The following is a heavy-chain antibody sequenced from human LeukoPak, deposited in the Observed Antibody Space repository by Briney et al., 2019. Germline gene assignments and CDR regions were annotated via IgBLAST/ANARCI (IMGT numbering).Heavy chain of an antibody. CDR3: AKDWRKRGYSGYDSVDY. D-gene: IGHD5-12*01. CDR1: GFTFSSYG. Sequence: GGSLRLSCAASGFTFSSYGMSWVRQAPGKGLEGVSAISGSGGSTYYADSVKGRFTISRDNSKNTLYLQMNSLIAEDTAVYYCAKDWRKRGYSGYDSVDYWGQGTLVTVSS. J-gene: IGHJ4*02. V-gene: IGHV3-23*01. CDR2: ISGSGGST.